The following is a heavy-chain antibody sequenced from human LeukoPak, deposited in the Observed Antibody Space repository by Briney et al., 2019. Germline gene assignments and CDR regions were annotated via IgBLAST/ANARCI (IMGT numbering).Heavy chain of an antibody. CDR2: IYYSGST. Sequence: PSETLSLTCTVSGGSISSYYWSWIRQPPGKGLEWIGYIYYSGSTNYNPSLKSRVTISVDTSKNQFSLNLSSVTSADTAVYYCARRSSGWDYGSGSPHDAFDIWGQGTMVTVSS. D-gene: IGHD3-10*01. CDR1: GGSISSYY. V-gene: IGHV4-59*01. J-gene: IGHJ3*02. CDR3: ARRSSGWDYGSGSPHDAFDI.